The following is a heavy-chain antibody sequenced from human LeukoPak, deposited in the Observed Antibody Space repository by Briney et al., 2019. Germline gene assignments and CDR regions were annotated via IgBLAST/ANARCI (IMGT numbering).Heavy chain of an antibody. CDR3: AIYGGKGLDY. D-gene: IGHD4-23*01. V-gene: IGHV1-46*01. CDR2: IDPSGGST. CDR1: GYTFTSYY. Sequence: ASVKVSCKASGYTFTSYYMHWVRQAPGQGLEWMGIIDPSGGSTSYAQKLQGRVTMTTDTSTSTAYMELRSLRSDDTAVYYCAIYGGKGLDYWGQGTLVTVSS. J-gene: IGHJ4*02.